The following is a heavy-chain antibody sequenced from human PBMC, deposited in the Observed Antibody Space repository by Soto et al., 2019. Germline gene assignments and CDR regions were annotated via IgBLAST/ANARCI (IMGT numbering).Heavy chain of an antibody. CDR3: ARGPPRDSNLPGFDY. D-gene: IGHD4-4*01. V-gene: IGHV4-34*01. Sequence: SETLSLTCAVYGGSFSGYYWSWIRQPPGKGLEWIGEINHSGSTNYNPSLKSRVTISVDTSKNQFSLKLSSVTAADTAVYYCARGPPRDSNLPGFDYWGQGTLVTVSS. CDR1: GGSFSGYY. J-gene: IGHJ4*02. CDR2: INHSGST.